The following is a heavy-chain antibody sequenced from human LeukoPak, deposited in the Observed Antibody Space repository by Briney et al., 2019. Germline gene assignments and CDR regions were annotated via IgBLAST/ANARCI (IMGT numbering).Heavy chain of an antibody. Sequence: PGGSLRLSCAASGFLFSNYGMNWVRQAPGKGLEWVSSIGSRGTYIYYADSVKGRFTISRDNAKNSLYLEMNSLRADDTAVYYCARDRSSSWYSDWGQGTLVTVSS. J-gene: IGHJ4*02. CDR1: GFLFSNYG. CDR2: IGSRGTYI. V-gene: IGHV3-21*01. CDR3: ARDRSSSWYSD. D-gene: IGHD6-13*01.